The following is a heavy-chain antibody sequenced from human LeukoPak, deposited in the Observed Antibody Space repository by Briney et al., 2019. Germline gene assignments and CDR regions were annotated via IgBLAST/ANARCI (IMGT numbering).Heavy chain of an antibody. J-gene: IGHJ3*02. V-gene: IGHV1-8*01. CDR1: GYTLTSYD. CDR2: MNPNSGNT. CDR3: ARGRRTCSSTSCYGNDAFDI. D-gene: IGHD2-2*01. Sequence: ASVKVSCKASGYTLTSYDINWVRQATGQGLEWMGWMNPNSGNTGYAQKFQGRVTMTRNTSISTAYMELSSLRSEDTAVYYCARGRRTCSSTSCYGNDAFDIWGQGTMVTVSS.